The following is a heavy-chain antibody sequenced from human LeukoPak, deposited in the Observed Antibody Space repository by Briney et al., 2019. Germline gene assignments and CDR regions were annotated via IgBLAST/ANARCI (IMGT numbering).Heavy chain of an antibody. D-gene: IGHD2-15*01. CDR1: GGSISSGGYY. V-gene: IGHV4-61*02. Sequence: SETLSLTCTVSGGSISSGGYYWSWIRQPAGKGLEWIGRINTSGSTNYNPSLKSRVTISVDTSKNQFSLKLSSVTAADTAVYYCARDFRSGGIFFDYWGQGTLVTVSS. J-gene: IGHJ4*02. CDR3: ARDFRSGGIFFDY. CDR2: INTSGST.